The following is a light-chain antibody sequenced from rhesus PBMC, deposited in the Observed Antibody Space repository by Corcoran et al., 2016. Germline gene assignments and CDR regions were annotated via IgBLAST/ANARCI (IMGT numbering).Light chain of an antibody. V-gene: IGKV3S9*01. J-gene: IGKJ2*01. Sequence: EIVMTQSPATLSLSPGERATLSCRASQSVSSYVAWYQQQPEQAPRLLIYGASSRATGIPDRCSGSGAGTDFTLIISSLEPEDVGVYYCQQYNNWNSFGQGTKVEIK. CDR1: QSVSSY. CDR2: GAS. CDR3: QQYNNWNS.